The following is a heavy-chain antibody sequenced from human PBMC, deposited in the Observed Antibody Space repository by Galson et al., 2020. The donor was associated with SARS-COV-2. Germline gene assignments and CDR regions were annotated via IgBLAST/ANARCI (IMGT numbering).Heavy chain of an antibody. V-gene: IGHV3-30-3*01. CDR1: GFTFSSYA. CDR2: ISYDGSNK. CDR3: ASPRTEYSSGWYGYFDY. Sequence: PGGSLRLSCAASGFTFSSYAMHWVRQAPGKGLEWVAVISYDGSNKYYADSVKGRFTISRDNSKNTLYLQMNSLRAEDTAVYYCASPRTEYSSGWYGYFDYWGHGTLVTVSS. D-gene: IGHD6-19*01. J-gene: IGHJ4*01.